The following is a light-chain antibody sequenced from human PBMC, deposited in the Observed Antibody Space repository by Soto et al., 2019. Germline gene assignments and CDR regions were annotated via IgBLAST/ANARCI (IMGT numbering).Light chain of an antibody. J-gene: IGKJ1*01. CDR3: QQYNSYST. CDR2: KAS. CDR1: QDISNY. Sequence: DIQMTQSPSTLSGSVGDRVTITCQASQDISNYLNWYQQKPGKAPKLLIYKASSLESGVPSRFSGSGSGTEFTLTISSLQPDDFATYYCQQYNSYSTFGQGTKVDIK. V-gene: IGKV1-5*03.